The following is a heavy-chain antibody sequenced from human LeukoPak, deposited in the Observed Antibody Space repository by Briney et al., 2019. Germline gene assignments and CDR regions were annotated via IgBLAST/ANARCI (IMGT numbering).Heavy chain of an antibody. Sequence: SETLSLTCTVSGGSISSSSYYWGWIRQPPGKGLEWIGRIYYSGSTYYNPSLKSRVTISVDTSKNQFSLKLSSVTAADTAVYYCANMYYYDSSGSYYWGQGTLVTVSS. V-gene: IGHV4-39*07. J-gene: IGHJ4*02. CDR1: GGSISSSSYY. CDR2: IYYSGST. D-gene: IGHD3-22*01. CDR3: ANMYYYDSSGSYY.